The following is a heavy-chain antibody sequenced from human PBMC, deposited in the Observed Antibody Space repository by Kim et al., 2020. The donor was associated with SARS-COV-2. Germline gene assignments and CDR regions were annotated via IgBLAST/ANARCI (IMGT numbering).Heavy chain of an antibody. D-gene: IGHD5-12*01. V-gene: IGHV4-59*13. CDR1: GGSISSYN. CDR2: IYNSGST. J-gene: IGHJ4*02. Sequence: SETLSLTCTVSGGSISSYNWSWIRQPPGKGLEWIGYIYNSGSTNYNPSLKSRVTISVDTSKNQFSLKLSSVTAADTAVYYCAREHVEIGTPYYFDYWGQGTLVTVSS. CDR3: AREHVEIGTPYYFDY.